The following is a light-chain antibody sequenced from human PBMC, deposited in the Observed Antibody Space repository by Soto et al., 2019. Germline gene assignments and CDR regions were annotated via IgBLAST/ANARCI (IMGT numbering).Light chain of an antibody. Sequence: QSALTQPPSVSGSPGQSVAISCSGTSSDVGSYNRVSWYQQPPGTAPKLMIYDVNNRPSGVPDRFSGSKSGNTASLTISGLQAEDEDDYYCSSFTSSNTYVFGIGTKLTV. J-gene: IGLJ1*01. CDR3: SSFTSSNTYV. CDR1: SSDVGSYNR. CDR2: DVN. V-gene: IGLV2-18*02.